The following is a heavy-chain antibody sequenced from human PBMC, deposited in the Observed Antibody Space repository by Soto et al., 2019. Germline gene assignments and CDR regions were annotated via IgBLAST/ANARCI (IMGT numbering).Heavy chain of an antibody. V-gene: IGHV3-30-3*01. CDR2: ISYDGSDT. Sequence: QVQLVESGGGVVQPGRSLRLSCAASGFAFSSYAMHWVRQAPGKGLEWVALISYDGSDTHYADSVKGRFTISRDNSKNTLYLQMNSLRAEDTALYYCAREPTHDAFDSWGQGTMVTVSS. CDR3: AREPTHDAFDS. CDR1: GFAFSSYA. J-gene: IGHJ3*02.